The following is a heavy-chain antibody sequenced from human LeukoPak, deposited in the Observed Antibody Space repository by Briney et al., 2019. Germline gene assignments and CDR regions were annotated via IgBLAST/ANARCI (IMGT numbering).Heavy chain of an antibody. Sequence: SETPSLTCTVSGGSISSYYWSWIRQPAGKGLEWIGRMYISGSTDYNPSLKSRVTMSVDTSKNQFSLKLSSVTAADTAVYYCASQYYYDSSGYYDSLYFQHWGQGTLVTVSS. J-gene: IGHJ1*01. D-gene: IGHD3-22*01. CDR1: GGSISSYY. CDR2: MYISGST. CDR3: ASQYYYDSSGYYDSLYFQH. V-gene: IGHV4-4*07.